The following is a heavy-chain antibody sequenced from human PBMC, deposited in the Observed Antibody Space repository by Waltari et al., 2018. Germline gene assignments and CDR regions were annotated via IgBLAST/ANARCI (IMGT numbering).Heavy chain of an antibody. CDR2: SKTQSDGGGAT. J-gene: IGHJ4*02. V-gene: IGHV3-15*01. CDR3: TTDQGDSYTFYSFDY. Sequence: EVQLVESGGGLVNPGGSLRLTCAASGFTFRHSWRDWVRQAPGKGLEWIARSKTQSDGGGATYYAAPVTGRFTVSRDDSKNMLYLQMSSLKTEDTAMYYCTTDQGDSYTFYSFDYWGQGTLVTVSS. D-gene: IGHD3-16*02. CDR1: GFTFRHSW.